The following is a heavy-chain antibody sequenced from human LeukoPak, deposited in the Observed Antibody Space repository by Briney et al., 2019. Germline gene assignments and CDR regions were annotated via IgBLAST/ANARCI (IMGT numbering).Heavy chain of an antibody. D-gene: IGHD3-10*01. J-gene: IGHJ6*02. V-gene: IGHV4-59*01. CDR3: ARTRNGYYGSGSWGYYGMDV. CDR2: IYYSGST. CDR1: GGSISSYY. Sequence: PSETLSFTCTVPGGSISSYYWSWIRQPPGKGLEWIGYIYYSGSTNYNPSLKSRVTISVDTSKNQFSLKLSSVTAADTAVYYCARTRNGYYGSGSWGYYGMDVWGQGTTVTVSS.